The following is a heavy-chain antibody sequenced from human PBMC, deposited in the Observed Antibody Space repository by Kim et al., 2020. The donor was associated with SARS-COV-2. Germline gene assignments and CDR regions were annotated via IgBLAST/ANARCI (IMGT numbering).Heavy chain of an antibody. V-gene: IGHV3-9*01. CDR1: GFTFDDYA. Sequence: GGSLRLSCAASGFTFDDYAMHWVRQAPGKGLEWVSGISWKSGSIGYADSVKGRFTISRDNAKNSLYLQMNSLRAEDTALYYCAKADEWLVPDYWGQGTLVTVSS. D-gene: IGHD6-19*01. J-gene: IGHJ4*02. CDR2: ISWKSGSI. CDR3: AKADEWLVPDY.